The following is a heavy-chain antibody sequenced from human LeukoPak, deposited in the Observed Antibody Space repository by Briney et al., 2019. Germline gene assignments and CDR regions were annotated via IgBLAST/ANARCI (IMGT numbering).Heavy chain of an antibody. CDR3: AREAAFTIDAFDI. Sequence: SETLSLTCTVSGYSISSGYYWGWIRQPPGKGLEWIGSIYHSGSTYYNPSLKSRVTISVDTSKNQFSLKLSSVTAADTAVYYCAREAAFTIDAFDIWGQGTMVTVSS. D-gene: IGHD6-25*01. V-gene: IGHV4-38-2*02. CDR2: IYHSGST. CDR1: GYSISSGYY. J-gene: IGHJ3*02.